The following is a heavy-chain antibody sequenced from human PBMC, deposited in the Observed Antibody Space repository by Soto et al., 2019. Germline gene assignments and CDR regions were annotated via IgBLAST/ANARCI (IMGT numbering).Heavy chain of an antibody. V-gene: IGHV3-30-3*01. J-gene: IGHJ4*02. Sequence: QVQLVESGGGVVQPGRSLRLSCAASGFTFSSYAMHWVRRAPGKGLESMAVIPYDGSNKYYADSVKGRFTISRDNSKNTLYLQMDSLRPEDTALYYCARDGGAYWGQGTLVIVSS. D-gene: IGHD3-16*01. CDR3: ARDGGAY. CDR1: GFTFSSYA. CDR2: IPYDGSNK.